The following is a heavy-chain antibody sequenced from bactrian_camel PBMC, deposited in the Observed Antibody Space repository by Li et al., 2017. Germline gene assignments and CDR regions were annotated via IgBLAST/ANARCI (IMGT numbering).Heavy chain of an antibody. CDR1: GSTYCTYD. CDR3: AADSCSYCSDGYCYSSGGTLANKY. V-gene: IGHV3S53*01. J-gene: IGHJ4*01. CDR2: IDSDGST. Sequence: HVQLVESGGGSVQAGGSLGLSCVVSGSTYCTYDMSWYRQAPGKECEFVSAIDSDGSTRYADSVKGRFTISQDNAKNTVYLQMNSLKPEDTAMYYCAADSCSYCSDGYCYSSGGTLANKYRGQGTQVTVS. D-gene: IGHD2*01.